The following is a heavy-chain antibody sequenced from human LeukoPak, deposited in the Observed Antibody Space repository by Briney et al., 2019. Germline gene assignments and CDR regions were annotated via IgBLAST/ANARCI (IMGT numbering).Heavy chain of an antibody. CDR1: GFTFSSYA. CDR2: ISGSGGST. J-gene: IGHJ4*02. D-gene: IGHD3-22*01. V-gene: IGHV3-23*01. Sequence: GGSLRLSYAASGFTFSSYALSWVRQAPGKGLEGVSAISGSGGSTYYADSVKGRLTISRDNSKNTLYLQMNSLRAEDTAVYYCAKERGVSSGSFDYWGQGTLDTVSS. CDR3: AKERGVSSGSFDY.